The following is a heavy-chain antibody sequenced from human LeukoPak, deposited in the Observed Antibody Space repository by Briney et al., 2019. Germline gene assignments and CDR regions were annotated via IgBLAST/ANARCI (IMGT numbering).Heavy chain of an antibody. J-gene: IGHJ5*02. D-gene: IGHD6-19*01. V-gene: IGHV1-8*01. CDR3: SRGRGSGHKENWFDP. CDR2: MNPNSGNT. CDR1: GYTFTTYD. Sequence: SSVKVSCKASGYTFTTYDINWVRQATGQGLEWMGWMNPNSGNTGYTQKFQGRVTMTRNTSISTAYMELSSLRSEDTAVYYCSRGRGSGHKENWFDPWGQGTLVTVSS.